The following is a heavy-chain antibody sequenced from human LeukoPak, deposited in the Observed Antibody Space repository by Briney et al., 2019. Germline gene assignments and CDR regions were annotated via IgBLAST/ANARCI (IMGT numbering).Heavy chain of an antibody. CDR1: GFIFSHYT. D-gene: IGHD2-21*01. V-gene: IGHV3-23*01. CDR3: AKSDCGSDGCKLLNY. CDR2: INGSGDAT. J-gene: IGHJ4*02. Sequence: GGSLRLSCAASGFIFSHYTMTWVRQAPGKGLEWVSSINGSGDATKYADFVMGRFTISRDNSKNTVSLQMNSLRAEDTAVYYCAKSDCGSDGCKLLNYWGQGTLVMASS.